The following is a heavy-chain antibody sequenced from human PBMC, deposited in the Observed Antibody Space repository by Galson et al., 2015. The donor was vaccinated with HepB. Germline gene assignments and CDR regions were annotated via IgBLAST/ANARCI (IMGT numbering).Heavy chain of an antibody. Sequence: SLRLSCAASGFTFSSYEMNWVRQAPGKGLEWVSYISSSGSTIYYADSVKGRFTISRDNAKNSLYLQMNSLRAEDTAVYYCARLSSSLQDGWFDPWGQGTLVTVSS. J-gene: IGHJ5*02. V-gene: IGHV3-48*03. D-gene: IGHD6-6*01. CDR3: ARLSSSLQDGWFDP. CDR1: GFTFSSYE. CDR2: ISSSGSTI.